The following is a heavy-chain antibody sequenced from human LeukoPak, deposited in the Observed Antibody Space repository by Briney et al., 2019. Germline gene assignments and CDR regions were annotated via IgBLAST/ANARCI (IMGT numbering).Heavy chain of an antibody. J-gene: IGHJ3*01. CDR1: GFTVNSYF. CDR3: AREDSGADV. V-gene: IGHV3-66*01. Sequence: SGGSLRLSCAASGFTVNSYFMSWVRQAPGKGLESVSLLYSGGSEYHADSVKGRFSVSRDISKDTVYLQITNLRVDDPAVYYCAREDSGADVWGQGTMVTVSS. D-gene: IGHD1-26*01. CDR2: LYSGGSE.